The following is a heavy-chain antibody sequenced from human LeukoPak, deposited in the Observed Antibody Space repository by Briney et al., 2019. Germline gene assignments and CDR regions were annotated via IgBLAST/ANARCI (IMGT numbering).Heavy chain of an antibody. D-gene: IGHD2-15*01. V-gene: IGHV3-30-3*01. CDR2: ISYDGSKK. J-gene: IGHJ4*02. Sequence: GGSLRLSCAASGFTFSSYAMHWVRQAPGKGLEWVAVISYDGSKKYYADSVKGRFTISRDNSKNTLYLQMNSLRAEDTAVYYCARELPFDYWGQGTLVTVSS. CDR3: ARELPFDY. CDR1: GFTFSSYA.